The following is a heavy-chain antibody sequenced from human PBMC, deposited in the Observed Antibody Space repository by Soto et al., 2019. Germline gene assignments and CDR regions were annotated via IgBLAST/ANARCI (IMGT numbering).Heavy chain of an antibody. J-gene: IGHJ3*02. V-gene: IGHV3-7*04. Sequence: EVQLVESGGGLVQPGGSLRLSCAASGFTFNSYWMSWVRQAPGQGLEWVANIKQVGSEKYYVDSVKGRFTISRDNAMNSLYLQMHSLRAEDTAVYYCARDHSSGWDGGFDIWGQGTMVTVSS. CDR2: IKQVGSEK. CDR3: ARDHSSGWDGGFDI. D-gene: IGHD6-19*01. CDR1: GFTFNSYW.